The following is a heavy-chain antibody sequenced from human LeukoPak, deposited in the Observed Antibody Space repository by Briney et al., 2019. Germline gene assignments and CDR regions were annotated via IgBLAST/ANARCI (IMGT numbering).Heavy chain of an antibody. CDR2: IYPGDSDT. Sequence: GESLKISCKGSGYSFTSYWIGWVRQMPGKGLEWMGIIYPGDSDTRYSPSFQGQVTISADKSISIAYLQWSSLKASGTAMYYCARHPEVAGSAFDIWGQGTMVTVSS. V-gene: IGHV5-51*01. CDR1: GYSFTSYW. J-gene: IGHJ3*02. D-gene: IGHD5-12*01. CDR3: ARHPEVAGSAFDI.